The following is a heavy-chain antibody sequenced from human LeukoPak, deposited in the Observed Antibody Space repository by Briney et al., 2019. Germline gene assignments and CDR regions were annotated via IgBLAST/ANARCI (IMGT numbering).Heavy chain of an antibody. CDR3: ARDAVSTTTAGGIDY. D-gene: IGHD5/OR15-5a*01. Sequence: ASVKVSCKASGYTFTNYGISWVRQAPGQGLEWMGWISAYSGNTHYAQKIQGRVTMTTDTSTSTAYMELRSLTSDGTAVYYCARDAVSTTTAGGIDYWGQGTLVTVSS. CDR2: ISAYSGNT. V-gene: IGHV1-18*01. CDR1: GYTFTNYG. J-gene: IGHJ4*02.